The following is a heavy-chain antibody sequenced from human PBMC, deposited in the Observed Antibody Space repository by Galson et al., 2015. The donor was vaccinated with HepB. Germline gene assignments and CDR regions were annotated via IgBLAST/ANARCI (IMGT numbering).Heavy chain of an antibody. J-gene: IGHJ4*02. Sequence: SLRFSCAASGFTFSSYAMSWVRQAPGKGLEWVSAISDSGGTTYYADSVKGRFTISRDNSKNTLYLQMNSLRDEDTAVYYCAKDPGVGYCSSTSCYRFDYWGQGTPVTVSS. CDR3: AKDPGVGYCSSTSCYRFDY. CDR1: GFTFSSYA. D-gene: IGHD2-2*01. V-gene: IGHV3-23*01. CDR2: ISDSGGTT.